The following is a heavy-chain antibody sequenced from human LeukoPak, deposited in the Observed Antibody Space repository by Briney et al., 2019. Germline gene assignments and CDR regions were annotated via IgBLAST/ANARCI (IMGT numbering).Heavy chain of an antibody. CDR3: ARADYYFFMDV. J-gene: IGHJ6*03. Sequence: GGSLRLSCAASGFRFSDYGIHWVRQAPGKGLEWVAFIRFDATIKYYTDSVKGRFTISRDNSKNTVYFQMNSLRPEDTAVYYYARADYYFFMDVWGKGTTVTVSS. CDR2: IRFDATIK. V-gene: IGHV3-30*02. D-gene: IGHD6-19*01. CDR1: GFRFSDYG.